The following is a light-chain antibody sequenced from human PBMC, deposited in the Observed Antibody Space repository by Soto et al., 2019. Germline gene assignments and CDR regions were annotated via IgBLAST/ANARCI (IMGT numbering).Light chain of an antibody. J-gene: IGLJ2*01. CDR3: SSYTTSSTHVV. Sequence: QSALTQPASVSGSPGQSITISCTGTSSDVGSYNYVSWYQQYTGKAPKLMIYDVSNRHSGVSYRFSGSKSGNTASLTISGLQAEEEADYYCSSYTTSSTHVVCGGGTKLTVL. V-gene: IGLV2-14*01. CDR2: DVS. CDR1: SSDVGSYNY.